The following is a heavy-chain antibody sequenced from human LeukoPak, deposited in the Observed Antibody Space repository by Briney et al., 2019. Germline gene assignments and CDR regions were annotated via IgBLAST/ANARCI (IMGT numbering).Heavy chain of an antibody. CDR1: GGSISSISYY. V-gene: IGHV4-31*03. J-gene: IGHJ3*02. CDR2: IYYSGST. Sequence: PSETLSLTCTVSGGSISSISYYWGWIRQPPGKGLEWMGYIYYSGSTYYNPSLKSRVTMSLETSKNQFSLKLSSVTAADTAVYYCARDRVVNPRFTDAFDIWGQGTIVTVSS. D-gene: IGHD4-23*01. CDR3: ARDRVVNPRFTDAFDI.